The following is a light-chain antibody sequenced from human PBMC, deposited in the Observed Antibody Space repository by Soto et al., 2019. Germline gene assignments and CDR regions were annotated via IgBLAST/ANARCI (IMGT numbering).Light chain of an antibody. J-gene: IGKJ1*01. CDR3: QQYGSSGT. CDR1: QSVTRDY. CDR2: DAS. Sequence: DIVLTQSPGTLSLYPGFRSTLSCRASQSVTRDYLGWYQQTPGQAPRLLIYDASNRATGIPARFSGSGSGTDFTLTISRLETEDFAVYYCQQYGSSGTFRQGAKVDIK. V-gene: IGKV3-20*01.